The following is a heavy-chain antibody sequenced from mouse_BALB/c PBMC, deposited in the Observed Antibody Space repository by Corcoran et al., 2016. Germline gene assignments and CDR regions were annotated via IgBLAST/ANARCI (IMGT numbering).Heavy chain of an antibody. D-gene: IGHD1-2*01. CDR3: ATLLRPFDY. Sequence: DVQLQESGPGLVKPSQSLSLTCSVTGYSITSGYYWNWIRQFPGNKLGWMGYISYDGSNNYNPSLKNRISITRDTSKNQFFLKLNSVTTEDTATYYCATLLRPFDYWGQGTTLTVSS. V-gene: IGHV3-6*02. CDR1: GYSITSGYY. CDR2: ISYDGSN. J-gene: IGHJ2*01.